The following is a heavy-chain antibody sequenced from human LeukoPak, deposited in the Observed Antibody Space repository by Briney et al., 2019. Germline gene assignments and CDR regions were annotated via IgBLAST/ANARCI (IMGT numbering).Heavy chain of an antibody. Sequence: GGSLRLSCAASGFTFSSYSMNWVRQAPGKGLEWVSSISSSSSYIYYADSVKGRFTISRDNAKNSLYLQTNSLRAEDTAVYYCARCRHCGGDCYTSPKYYFDYWGQGTLVTVSS. CDR1: GFTFSSYS. J-gene: IGHJ4*02. CDR2: ISSSSSYI. D-gene: IGHD2-21*02. CDR3: ARCRHCGGDCYTSPKYYFDY. V-gene: IGHV3-21*01.